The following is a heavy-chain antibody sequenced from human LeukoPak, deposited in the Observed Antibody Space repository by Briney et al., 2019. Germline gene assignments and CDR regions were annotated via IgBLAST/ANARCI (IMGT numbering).Heavy chain of an antibody. Sequence: MPSETLSLTCTVSGGSISSYYWSWIRQPAGMGLEWIGRIYTSGSTNYNPSLKSRVTMSVDTSKNQFSLKLSSVTAADTAVYYCAREEQLVRGSYHYYYYMDVWGKGTTVTVSS. D-gene: IGHD6-13*01. V-gene: IGHV4-4*07. CDR1: GGSISSYY. J-gene: IGHJ6*03. CDR2: IYTSGST. CDR3: AREEQLVRGSYHYYYYMDV.